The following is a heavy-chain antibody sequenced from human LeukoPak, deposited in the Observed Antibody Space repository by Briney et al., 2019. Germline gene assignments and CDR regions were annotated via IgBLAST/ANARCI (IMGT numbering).Heavy chain of an antibody. D-gene: IGHD2-15*01. V-gene: IGHV3-73*01. J-gene: IGHJ4*02. CDR3: TTAATLFDY. CDR1: GFTFSGSA. Sequence: GGSLKLSCAASGFTFSGSAMHWVRQASGKGLEWVGRIRSKANSYATAYAASVKGRFTIPRDDSKNTAYLQMNSLKTEDTAVYYCTTAATLFDYWGQGTLVTVSS. CDR2: IRSKANSYAT.